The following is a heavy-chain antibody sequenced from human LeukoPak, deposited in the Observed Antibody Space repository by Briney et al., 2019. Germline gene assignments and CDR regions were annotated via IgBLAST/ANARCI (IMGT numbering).Heavy chain of an antibody. V-gene: IGHV1-2*02. D-gene: IGHD5/OR15-5a*01. CDR3: AGRGSTVKGRIDP. Sequence: ASVKVSCKASGYHFTGYHVHWVRQAPGQGLEWMGRISTDSGDADIAQKFQGRVTMTRDTSISTAYMELSRLTSDDSAVYYCAGRGSTVKGRIDPWGQGTSVTVSS. CDR1: GYHFTGYH. CDR2: ISTDSGDA. J-gene: IGHJ5*02.